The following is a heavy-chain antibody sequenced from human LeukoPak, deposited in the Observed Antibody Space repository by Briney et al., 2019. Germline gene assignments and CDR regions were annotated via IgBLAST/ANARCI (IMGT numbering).Heavy chain of an antibody. V-gene: IGHV3-30-3*02. CDR2: ISYDGSNK. CDR3: ANEDIVATMGRD. CDR1: GFTFSSYA. D-gene: IGHD5-12*01. Sequence: GRSLRLSCAASGFTFSSYAMHWVRQAPGKGLEWVAVISYDGSNKYYADSVKGRFTISRDNSKNTLYLQMNSLRAEDTAVYYCANEDIVATMGRDWGQGTLVTVSS. J-gene: IGHJ4*02.